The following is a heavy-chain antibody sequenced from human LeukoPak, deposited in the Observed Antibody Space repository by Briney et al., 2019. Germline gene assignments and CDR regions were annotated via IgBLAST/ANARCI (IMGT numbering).Heavy chain of an antibody. CDR1: GFTFSSYA. CDR3: ARDRITEGHYYYYYGMDV. Sequence: PGGSLRLSCAASGFTFSSYAMHWVRQAPGKGLKWVAVISYDGSNKYYADSVKGRFTISRDNSKNTLYLQMNSLRAEDTAVYYCARDRITEGHYYYYYGMDVWGQGTTVTVSS. D-gene: IGHD1-20*01. CDR2: ISYDGSNK. V-gene: IGHV3-30-3*01. J-gene: IGHJ6*02.